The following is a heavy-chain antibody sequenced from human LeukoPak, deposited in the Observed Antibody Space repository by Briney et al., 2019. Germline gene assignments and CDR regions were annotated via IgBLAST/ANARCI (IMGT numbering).Heavy chain of an antibody. V-gene: IGHV3-48*03. Sequence: GGSLRLSCAGSGFIFSNYEMNWVRQAPGKGLEWVSYIIGSGSDIYNADSVKGRFTISRDTIENSLSLQMNSLRAEDTAVYYCARDLPTGTYRAYFDNWGQGTLVTVPS. CDR2: IIGSGSDI. D-gene: IGHD1-26*01. CDR1: GFIFSNYE. CDR3: ARDLPTGTYRAYFDN. J-gene: IGHJ4*02.